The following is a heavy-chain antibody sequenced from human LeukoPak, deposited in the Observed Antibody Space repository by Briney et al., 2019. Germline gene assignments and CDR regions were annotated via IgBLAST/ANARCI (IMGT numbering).Heavy chain of an antibody. J-gene: IGHJ6*03. V-gene: IGHV3-23*01. CDR3: ENMVRGVWVTDYYYMDV. CDR2: ICGSGGST. CDR1: GFTFSSYA. D-gene: IGHD3-10*01. Sequence: GGSLRLSCAASGFTFSSYAMSWVRQAPGKGLEWVSAICGSGGSTYYADSVKGRFTISRDNSKNTLYLQMNSLRAEDTAVYYCENMVRGVWVTDYYYMDVWGKGTTVTVSS.